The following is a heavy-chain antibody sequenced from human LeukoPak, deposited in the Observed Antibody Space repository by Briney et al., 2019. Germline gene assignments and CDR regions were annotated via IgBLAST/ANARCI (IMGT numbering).Heavy chain of an antibody. CDR3: AKVTMMVVVRSYCDY. CDR2: ISGSGGST. CDR1: GFTFSSYA. V-gene: IGHV3-23*01. D-gene: IGHD3-22*01. J-gene: IGHJ4*02. Sequence: GGSLRPSCAASGFTFSSYAMSWVRQAPGKGLEWFSTISGSGGSTYYPDSVQGRFTISRDNSKNTLYLQMNSLRAEDTAIYYCAKVTMMVVVRSYCDYWGQGTLVTVSS.